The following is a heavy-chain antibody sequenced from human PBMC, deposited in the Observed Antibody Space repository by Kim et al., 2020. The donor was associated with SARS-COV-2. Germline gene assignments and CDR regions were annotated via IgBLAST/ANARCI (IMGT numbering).Heavy chain of an antibody. Sequence: GGSLRLSCAASGFTFSSYGMHWVRQAPGKGLEWVAVISYDGSNKYYADSVKGRFTISRDNSKNTLYLQMNSLRAEDTAVYYCAKDTAKYSGYEGIDYWGQGTLVTVSS. CDR3: AKDTAKYSGYEGIDY. D-gene: IGHD5-12*01. CDR2: ISYDGSNK. V-gene: IGHV3-30*18. J-gene: IGHJ4*02. CDR1: GFTFSSYG.